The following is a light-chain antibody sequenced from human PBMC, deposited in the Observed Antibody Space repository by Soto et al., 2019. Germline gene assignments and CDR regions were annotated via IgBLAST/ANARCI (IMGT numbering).Light chain of an antibody. J-gene: IGKJ1*01. Sequence: AIEMTQSPSSLSASVGDRFTITCRASQGIRNDLGWYQQKPGKAPKLLINAASSLQSGVPSRFSGSGSGTDFTLTISSLQPEDFATYYCLQDYNYPWTFGQGTKVDIK. CDR2: AAS. CDR3: LQDYNYPWT. V-gene: IGKV1-6*01. CDR1: QGIRND.